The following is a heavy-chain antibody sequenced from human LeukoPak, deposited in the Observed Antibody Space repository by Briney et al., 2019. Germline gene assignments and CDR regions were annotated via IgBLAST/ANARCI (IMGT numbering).Heavy chain of an antibody. V-gene: IGHV1-69*04. D-gene: IGHD3-16*01. J-gene: IGHJ4*02. CDR2: IIPILGIA. CDR3: ARGLTAHHGGTY. Sequence: SVTVSCKASGGTFSSYAISWVRQAPGQGIEWMGRIIPILGIANYAQKFQGRVTITADKSTSTAYMELSSLRSEDTAVYYCARGLTAHHGGTYWGQGTLVTVSS. CDR1: GGTFSSYA.